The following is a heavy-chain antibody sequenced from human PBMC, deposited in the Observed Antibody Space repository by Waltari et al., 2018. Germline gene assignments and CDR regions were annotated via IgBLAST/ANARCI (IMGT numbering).Heavy chain of an antibody. CDR3: ARVGSYRAFDI. V-gene: IGHV4-38-2*02. CDR2: IYHSGST. D-gene: IGHD1-26*01. J-gene: IGHJ3*02. CDR1: GYSISSGSY. Sequence: QVQLQESGPGLVKPSETLSLTCTVSGYSISSGSYWGWVRQPPGKGLAWIGSIYHSGSTYYNPSLKSRVTISVDTSKNQFSLKLRSVTAADTAVYYCARVGSYRAFDIWGQGTMVTVSS.